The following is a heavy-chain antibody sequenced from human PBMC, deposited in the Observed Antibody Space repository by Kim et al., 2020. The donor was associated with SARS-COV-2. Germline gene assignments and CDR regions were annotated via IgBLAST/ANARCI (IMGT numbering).Heavy chain of an antibody. CDR3: ARGTRAARHVEY. D-gene: IGHD6-6*01. CDR2: INHSGST. CDR1: GGSFSGYY. V-gene: IGHV4-34*01. Sequence: SETLSLTCAVYGGSFSGYYWSWIRQPPGKGLEWIGEINHSGSTNYNPSLKSRVTISVDTSKNQFSLKLSSVTAADTAVYYCARGTRAARHVEYVGQGTL. J-gene: IGHJ4*02.